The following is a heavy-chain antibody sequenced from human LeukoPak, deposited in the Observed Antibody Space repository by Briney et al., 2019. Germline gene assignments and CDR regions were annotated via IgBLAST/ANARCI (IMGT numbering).Heavy chain of an antibody. CDR1: GGTFSSYA. CDR3: ARDTRRIAAAGTNFDY. Sequence: ASVKVSCKASGGTFSSYAISWVRRAPGQGLEWMGGIIPIFGTANYAQKFQGRVTITADESTSTAYMELSSLRSEDTAVYYCARDTRRIAAAGTNFDYWGQGTLVTVSS. CDR2: IIPIFGTA. J-gene: IGHJ4*02. D-gene: IGHD6-13*01. V-gene: IGHV1-69*13.